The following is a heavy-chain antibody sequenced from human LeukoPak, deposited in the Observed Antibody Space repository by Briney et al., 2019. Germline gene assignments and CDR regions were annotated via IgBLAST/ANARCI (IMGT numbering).Heavy chain of an antibody. CDR3: AKGGPRDDYNYVRY. CDR2: INSDGSST. D-gene: IGHD5-24*01. V-gene: IGHV3-74*01. Sequence: GGSLRLSCAASGFTFSSYWMHWVRQAPGKGLVWVSRINSDGSSTSYADSVKGRFTISRDNSKNTLFLQMNSLRAGDTAVYYCAKGGPRDDYNYVRYWGQGTLVTVSS. CDR1: GFTFSSYW. J-gene: IGHJ4*02.